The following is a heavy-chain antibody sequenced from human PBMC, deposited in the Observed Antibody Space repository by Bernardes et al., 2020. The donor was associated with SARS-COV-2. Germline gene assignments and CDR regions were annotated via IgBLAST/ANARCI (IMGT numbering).Heavy chain of an antibody. V-gene: IGHV3-23*01. Sequence: GGPLRLSCAASGSTFSINGMSWVHQAPGKGLEWVSAISDTGDATKYADSVKGRFTISRANSKNTLYLQMNSLRAEDTALYYCAKRAAGWYFDLWGRGTLVTVSS. CDR1: GSTFSING. CDR3: AKRAAGWYFDL. J-gene: IGHJ2*01. D-gene: IGHD6-13*01. CDR2: ISDTGDAT.